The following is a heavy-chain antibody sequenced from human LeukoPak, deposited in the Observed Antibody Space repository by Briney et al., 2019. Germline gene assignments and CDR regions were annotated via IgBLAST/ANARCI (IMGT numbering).Heavy chain of an antibody. D-gene: IGHD1-26*01. CDR1: GFTFSSYT. CDR3: TKRVKYGGTWDHFAD. V-gene: IGHV3-30*07. Sequence: PGRSLRLSCAASGFTFSSYTMNWVRQAPGKGLEWVAVISYDGSNKYYADSVKGRFTISRDNSKSTLILQMNSLRVEDTALYYCTKRVKYGGTWDHFADWGQGTLVTVSS. CDR2: ISYDGSNK. J-gene: IGHJ4*02.